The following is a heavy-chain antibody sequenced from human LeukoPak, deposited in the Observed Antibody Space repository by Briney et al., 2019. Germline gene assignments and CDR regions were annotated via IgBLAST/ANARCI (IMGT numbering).Heavy chain of an antibody. V-gene: IGHV3-30-3*01. CDR2: ISYDGSNK. D-gene: IGHD3-9*01. J-gene: IGHJ4*02. CDR3: ASGFRYGHY. Sequence: GRSLRLSCAASGFTSSSYAVHWVRQAPGKGLEWVAVISYDGSNKYYADSVKGRFTISRDNAKNTLYLQMNSLRAEDTAVYYCASGFRYGHYWGQGTLVTVSS. CDR1: GFTSSSYA.